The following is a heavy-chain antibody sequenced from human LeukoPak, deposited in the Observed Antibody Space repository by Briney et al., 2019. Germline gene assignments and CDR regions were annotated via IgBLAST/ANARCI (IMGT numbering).Heavy chain of an antibody. Sequence: KPSETLSLTCTVSGDSISSYYWSWIRQPPGKGLEWIGYIYDSGKTNYNASLISRVTISVDTSKNQFSLKLTSVTPADTAVYYRARGGGTLDYWGQGTLVTVSS. CDR1: GDSISSYY. D-gene: IGHD3-16*01. CDR3: ARGGGTLDY. V-gene: IGHV4-59*01. J-gene: IGHJ4*02. CDR2: IYDSGKT.